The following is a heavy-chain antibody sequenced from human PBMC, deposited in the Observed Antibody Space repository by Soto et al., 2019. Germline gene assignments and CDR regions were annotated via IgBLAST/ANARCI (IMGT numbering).Heavy chain of an antibody. CDR2: IWYDGSNK. Sequence: QVQLVESGGGVVQPGRSLRLSCAASGFTFSSYGMHWVRQAPGKGLEWVAVIWYDGSNKYYADSVKGRFTISRDNSKNTLYLQINSLGAEDTAVYYCAREVREVFDYWGQGTLVTVSS. CDR1: GFTFSSYG. V-gene: IGHV3-33*01. CDR3: AREVREVFDY. D-gene: IGHD3-10*01. J-gene: IGHJ4*02.